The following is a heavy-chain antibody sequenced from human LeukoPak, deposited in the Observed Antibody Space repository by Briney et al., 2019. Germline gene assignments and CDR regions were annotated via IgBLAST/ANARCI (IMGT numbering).Heavy chain of an antibody. D-gene: IGHD1-14*01. V-gene: IGHV4-30-2*01. CDR3: ARSPPGGDFGY. Sequence: PSQTLSLTCAVSGGSISSGGYSWSWIRQPPGKGLEWIGYIYHSGSTYYNPSLKSRVTISVDRSKNQFSLKLSSVTAADTAVYYCARSPPGGDFGYWGQGTLVTVSS. J-gene: IGHJ4*02. CDR1: GGSISSGGYS. CDR2: IYHSGST.